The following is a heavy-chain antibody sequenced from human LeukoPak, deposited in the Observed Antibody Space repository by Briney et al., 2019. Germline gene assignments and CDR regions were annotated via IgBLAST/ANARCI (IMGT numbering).Heavy chain of an antibody. CDR3: ARGPYCGGDCYVDY. D-gene: IGHD2-21*02. J-gene: IGHJ4*02. CDR2: IYTSGTT. CDR1: GGSLSSYY. Sequence: SETLSLTCTVSGGSLSSYYWSWIRQPPGKGLEWIGRIYTSGTTNYNPSLKSRVTMSVDTSKNQFSLKVSSVTAADTAVYYCARGPYCGGDCYVDYWGQGTLVTVSS. V-gene: IGHV4-4*07.